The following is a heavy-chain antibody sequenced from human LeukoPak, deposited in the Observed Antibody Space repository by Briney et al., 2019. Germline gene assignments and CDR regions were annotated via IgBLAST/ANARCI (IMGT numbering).Heavy chain of an antibody. CDR1: GFTFTSSA. D-gene: IGHD3/OR15-3a*01. J-gene: IGHJ3*02. Sequence: GASVKVSCKASGFTFTSSAMHWVRQARGQRLEWIGWIVVGSGNTNYAQKFQERVTITRDMSTSTAHMELSSLRSEDTAVYYCAAEVGTDPGIWGQGTMVTVSS. V-gene: IGHV1-58*02. CDR3: AAEVGTDPGI. CDR2: IVVGSGNT.